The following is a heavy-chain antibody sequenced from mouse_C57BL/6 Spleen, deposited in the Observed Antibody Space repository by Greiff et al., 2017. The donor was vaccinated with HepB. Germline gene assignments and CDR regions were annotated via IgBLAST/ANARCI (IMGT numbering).Heavy chain of an antibody. CDR2: IDPETGGT. Sequence: QVQLQQSGAELVRPGASVTLSCKASGYTFTDYEMHWVKQTPVHGLEWIGAIDPETGGTAYNQKFKGKAILTADKSSITAYMELRSLTSEDSAVYYCTREAGRAFDYWGQGTTLTVSS. CDR3: TREAGRAFDY. D-gene: IGHD3-1*01. CDR1: GYTFTDYE. J-gene: IGHJ2*01. V-gene: IGHV1-15*01.